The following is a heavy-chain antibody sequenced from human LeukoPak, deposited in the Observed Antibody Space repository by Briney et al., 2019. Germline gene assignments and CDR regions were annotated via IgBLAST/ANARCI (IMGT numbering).Heavy chain of an antibody. Sequence: GGSLRLSCAASGFTFSSYAMHWVRQAPGKGLEWVAVISYDGSNKYYADSVKGRFTISRDNSKNTLYLQMNSLRAEDTAVYYCARPHYDFWSGETPDVGIDYFDYWGQGTLVTVSS. CDR2: ISYDGSNK. CDR1: GFTFSSYA. V-gene: IGHV3-30-3*01. J-gene: IGHJ4*02. D-gene: IGHD3-3*01. CDR3: ARPHYDFWSGETPDVGIDYFDY.